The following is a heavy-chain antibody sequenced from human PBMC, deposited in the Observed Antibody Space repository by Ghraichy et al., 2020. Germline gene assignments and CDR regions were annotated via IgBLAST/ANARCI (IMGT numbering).Heavy chain of an antibody. J-gene: IGHJ6*02. CDR3: ARDCTNGVCYNYYYGMDV. V-gene: IGHV1-69*13. D-gene: IGHD2-8*01. Sequence: SVKVSCKASGGTFSSYAISWVRQAPGQGLEWMGGIIPIFGTANYAQKFQGRVTITADESTSTAYMELSSLRSEDTAVYYCARDCTNGVCYNYYYGMDVWGQGTTVTVSS. CDR2: IIPIFGTA. CDR1: GGTFSSYA.